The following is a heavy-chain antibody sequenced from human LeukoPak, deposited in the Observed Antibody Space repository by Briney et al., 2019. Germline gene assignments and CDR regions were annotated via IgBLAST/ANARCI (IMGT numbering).Heavy chain of an antibody. V-gene: IGHV1-2*02. D-gene: IGHD2-15*01. CDR1: GYTFTGYY. CDR2: INPNSGGT. CDR3: ARAGAYCSGGSCYQKHAFDI. Sequence: GASVKVSCKASGYTFTGYYMHWVRQAPGQGLEWMGWINPNSGGTNYAQKFQGRVTMTRDTSISTAYMELSRLRSDDTAVYYCARAGAYCSGGSCYQKHAFDIWGQGTMVTVSS. J-gene: IGHJ3*02.